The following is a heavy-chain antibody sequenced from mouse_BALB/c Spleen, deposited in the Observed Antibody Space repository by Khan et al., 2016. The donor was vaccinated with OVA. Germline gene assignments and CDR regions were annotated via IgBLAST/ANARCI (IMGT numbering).Heavy chain of an antibody. CDR1: GFTFSTYG. D-gene: IGHD1-1*01. V-gene: IGHV5-6*01. Sequence: EVELVESGGDLVKPGGSLKLSCAASGFTFSTYGMSWVRQTPDKRLEWVATVSSGGHYTYYPDTVKGRFTISRDNAKNTLYLQLSSLKSEDTAMFYFARIAYYYDSEGFAYWGQGTLGTVSA. CDR3: ARIAYYYDSEGFAY. J-gene: IGHJ3*01. CDR2: VSSGGHYT.